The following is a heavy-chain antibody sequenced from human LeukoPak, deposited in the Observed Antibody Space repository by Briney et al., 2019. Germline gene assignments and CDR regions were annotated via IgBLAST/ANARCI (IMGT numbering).Heavy chain of an antibody. CDR1: GFSLSTRRVS. CDR3: AHRWGGLRWPYFDY. V-gene: IGHV2-5*01. J-gene: IGHJ4*02. Sequence: PGPTLAKAPQTLTLTCTFSGFSLSTRRVSVCWIRQPPVKAVESLALIFWHDDKRYSPSLKSRLTITKDTSKNQVVLTMTNMDPVDTATYYCAHRWGGLRWPYFDYWGQGTLVTVSS. CDR2: IFWHDDK. D-gene: IGHD4-23*01.